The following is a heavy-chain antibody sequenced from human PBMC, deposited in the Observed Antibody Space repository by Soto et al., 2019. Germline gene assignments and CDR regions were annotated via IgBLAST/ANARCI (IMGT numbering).Heavy chain of an antibody. D-gene: IGHD2-15*01. CDR2: IYYSGNT. J-gene: IGHJ4*02. CDR1: GGSITRSSYY. Sequence: SETLSLTCTVSGGSITRSSYYWGWIRQPPGKGLEWIGSIYYSGNTYYTPSLKSRVTISVDTSKNQFSLKLSSVTAADTAVYYCAREGGRYCSGGSCQVDYWGQGTLVTVS. CDR3: AREGGRYCSGGSCQVDY. V-gene: IGHV4-39*02.